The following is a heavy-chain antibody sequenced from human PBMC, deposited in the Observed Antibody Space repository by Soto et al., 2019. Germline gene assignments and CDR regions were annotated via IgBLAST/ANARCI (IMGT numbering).Heavy chain of an antibody. CDR2: ISYDGSNK. Sequence: GGSLRLSCAASGFTFSSYGMHWVRQAPGKGLEWVAVISYDGSNKYYADSVKGRFTISRDNSKNTLYPQMNSLRAEDTAVYYCAKGGQRIVGAAYYYYYGMDVWGQGTTVTVSS. D-gene: IGHD1-26*01. J-gene: IGHJ6*02. V-gene: IGHV3-30*18. CDR3: AKGGQRIVGAAYYYYYGMDV. CDR1: GFTFSSYG.